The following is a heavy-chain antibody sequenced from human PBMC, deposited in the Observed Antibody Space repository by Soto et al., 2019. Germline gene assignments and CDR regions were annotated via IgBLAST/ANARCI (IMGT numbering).Heavy chain of an antibody. CDR2: INTSSSHT. D-gene: IGHD1-26*01. V-gene: IGHV3-11*03. CDR3: ARHRTRSTGLGATGNHYYHYYRAGV. Sequence: WGSLRLSCAASGFTFSDYYMSWLRQAPGKGLEWLSYINTSSSHTNYADSVKGRFTISRDNAKNSLYLQMNSLRAEDTAVYYFARHRTRSTGLGATGNHYYHYYRAGVWGQGTTFTVS. CDR1: GFTFSDYY. J-gene: IGHJ6*02.